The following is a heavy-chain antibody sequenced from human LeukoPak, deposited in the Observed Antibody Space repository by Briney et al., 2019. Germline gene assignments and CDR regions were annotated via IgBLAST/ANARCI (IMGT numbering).Heavy chain of an antibody. CDR2: ISYDGSNK. V-gene: IGHV3-30*04. Sequence: PGGSLRLSCAASGFTFSIYAMHWVRQAPGKGLEWVAVISYDGSNKYYADSVKGRFTISRDNSKNTLYLQMNSLRAEDTAVYYCARESGYCYGSYFDYWGQGTLVTVSS. CDR1: GFTFSIYA. J-gene: IGHJ4*02. CDR3: ARESGYCYGSYFDY. D-gene: IGHD3-10*01.